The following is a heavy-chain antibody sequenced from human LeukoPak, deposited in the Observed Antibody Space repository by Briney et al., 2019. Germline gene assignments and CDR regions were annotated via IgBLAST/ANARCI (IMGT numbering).Heavy chain of an antibody. CDR1: GGTFSSYA. D-gene: IGHD5-24*01. Sequence: SVKVSCKASGGTFSSYAISWVRQAPGQGLEWMGGIIPIFGTANYAQKFQGRVTIIADESTSTAYMELSSLRSEDTAVYYCARDAGEMATSTFDYWGQGTLVTVSS. CDR2: IIPIFGTA. J-gene: IGHJ4*02. CDR3: ARDAGEMATSTFDY. V-gene: IGHV1-69*01.